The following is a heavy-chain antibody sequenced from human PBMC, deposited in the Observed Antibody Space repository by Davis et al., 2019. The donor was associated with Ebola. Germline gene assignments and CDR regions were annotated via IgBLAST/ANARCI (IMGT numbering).Heavy chain of an antibody. CDR2: INSDGSST. D-gene: IGHD5-12*01. CDR1: GFTFSSYW. Sequence: GESLKISCAASGFTFSSYWMHWVRQAPGKGLVWVSRINSDGSSTSYADSVKGRFTISRDNAKNTLYLQMNSLRAEDTAVYYCARGGALSGYDAWGQGTLVTVSS. V-gene: IGHV3-74*01. CDR3: ARGGALSGYDA. J-gene: IGHJ4*02.